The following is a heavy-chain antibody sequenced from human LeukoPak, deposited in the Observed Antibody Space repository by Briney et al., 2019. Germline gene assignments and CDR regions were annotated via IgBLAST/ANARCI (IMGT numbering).Heavy chain of an antibody. D-gene: IGHD2-15*01. V-gene: IGHV3-74*01. CDR1: GFTFSSYW. J-gene: IGHJ5*02. Sequence: PGGSLRLSCAASGFTFSSYWMHWVRQAPGKGLVWVSRINTDGSTTNYADSVKGRFTISIDNAKNTLYLLMNSLRAEDTAVYYCARVPSDSWNWFNPWGQGTLVTVSS. CDR3: ARVPSDSWNWFNP. CDR2: INTDGSTT.